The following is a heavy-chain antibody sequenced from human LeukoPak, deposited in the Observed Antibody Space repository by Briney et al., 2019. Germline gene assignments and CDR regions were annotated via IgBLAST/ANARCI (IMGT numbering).Heavy chain of an antibody. J-gene: IGHJ3*02. CDR2: ISAYNGHS. CDR1: GYTFTSYG. Sequence: ASVKVSCKASGYTFTSYGISWVRQAPGQGLEWMGWISAYNGHSNYAQKLQGRVTMTTDTSTSTAYVDLRSLRSDDTAVYYCATTNTGAFDIWGQGTMVTVSS. V-gene: IGHV1-18*01. D-gene: IGHD2-8*02. CDR3: ATTNTGAFDI.